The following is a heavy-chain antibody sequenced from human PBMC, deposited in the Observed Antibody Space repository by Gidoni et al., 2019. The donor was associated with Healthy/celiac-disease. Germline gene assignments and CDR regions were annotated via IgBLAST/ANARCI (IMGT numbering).Heavy chain of an antibody. D-gene: IGHD3-10*01. V-gene: IGHV5-51*03. J-gene: IGHJ4*02. Sequence: EVQLVQSGAEVKKPGESLKISCKGSGYSFTSYWLGWVRQMPGKGLEWMGIIYPGDSDTRYSPSFQGQVTISADKSISTAYLQWSSLKASDTAMYYCARRGYYYGSGSYSDYFDYWGQGTLVTVSS. CDR2: IYPGDSDT. CDR1: GYSFTSYW. CDR3: ARRGYYYGSGSYSDYFDY.